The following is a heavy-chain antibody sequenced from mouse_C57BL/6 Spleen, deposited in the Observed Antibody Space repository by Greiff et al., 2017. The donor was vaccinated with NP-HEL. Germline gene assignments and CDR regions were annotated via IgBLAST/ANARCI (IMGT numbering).Heavy chain of an antibody. Sequence: QVQLQQSGAELVKPGASVKISCKASGYAFSSYWMNWVKQRPGKGLEWIGQIYPGDGDTNYNGKFKGKATLTADKSSSTAYMQLSSLTSEDSAVYFCARREVLLRSGYAMDYWGQGTSVTVSS. CDR1: GYAFSSYW. J-gene: IGHJ4*01. V-gene: IGHV1-80*01. CDR2: IYPGDGDT. D-gene: IGHD1-1*01. CDR3: ARREVLLRSGYAMDY.